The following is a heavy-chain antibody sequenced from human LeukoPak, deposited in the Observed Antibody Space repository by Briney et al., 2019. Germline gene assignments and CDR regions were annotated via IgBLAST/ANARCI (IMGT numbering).Heavy chain of an antibody. V-gene: IGHV3-30*03. CDR2: ISYDGTNK. CDR3: ARVKPRYYDFWSGYYEIGYFDY. D-gene: IGHD3-3*01. Sequence: GSLRLSCVASGFTFSNFGMHWVRQTPGKGLEWVTVISYDGTNKFYADSVKGRFTISRDNSKNTQYLQMNSLRADDTAVYYCARVKPRYYDFWSGYYEIGYFDYWGQGTLVTVSS. J-gene: IGHJ4*02. CDR1: GFTFSNFG.